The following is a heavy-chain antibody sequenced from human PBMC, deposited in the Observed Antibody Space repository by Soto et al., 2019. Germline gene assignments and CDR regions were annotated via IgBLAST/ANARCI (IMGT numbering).Heavy chain of an antibody. V-gene: IGHV3-53*01. CDR1: GFTRSSNY. J-gene: IGHJ4*02. CDR2: IYSGGGT. CDR3: ARGDTYGFDY. Sequence: VQVVESGGDLIQPGGSLRLSCAASGFTRSSNYMTWVRQAPGKGLEWVSLIYSGGGTYYRDSVKGRFTISRDNSKNTLYLQMNSLRADDTAVYYCARGDTYGFDYWGQGTLVTVSS. D-gene: IGHD5-18*01.